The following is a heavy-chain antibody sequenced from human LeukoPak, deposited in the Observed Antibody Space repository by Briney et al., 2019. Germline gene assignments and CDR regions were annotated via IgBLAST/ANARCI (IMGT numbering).Heavy chain of an antibody. CDR3: AKRLQLSFYYYYMDV. J-gene: IGHJ6*03. D-gene: IGHD2/OR15-2a*01. V-gene: IGHV3-23*01. CDR1: GFTFSTFA. Sequence: GGSLRLSCVVSGFTFSTFAMIWVRQPPGKGLEWVSSIFPSSGEIHYADSVRGRFTISRDNSKSTLSLQMNSLRVEDTAIYYCAKRLQLSFYYYYMDVWGKGTTVTVSS. CDR2: IFPSSGEI.